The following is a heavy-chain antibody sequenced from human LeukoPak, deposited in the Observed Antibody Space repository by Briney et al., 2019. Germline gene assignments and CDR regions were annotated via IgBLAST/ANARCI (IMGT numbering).Heavy chain of an antibody. CDR3: ARDSGFGEFNNY. D-gene: IGHD3-10*01. V-gene: IGHV3-66*01. Sequence: GGSLRLSCAASGFTVSSNHMSWVRQGPGKGLEWVSVIYSGGSTYYADSVKGRFTISRDNSKNTLYLQMNTLRAEDTAVCYCARDSGFGEFNNYWGQGTLVTVSS. J-gene: IGHJ4*02. CDR1: GFTVSSNH. CDR2: IYSGGST.